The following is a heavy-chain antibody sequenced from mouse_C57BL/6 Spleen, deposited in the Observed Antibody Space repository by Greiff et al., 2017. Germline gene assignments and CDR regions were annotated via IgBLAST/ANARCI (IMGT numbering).Heavy chain of an antibody. CDR3: AKNEGYPYWYFDV. V-gene: IGHV2-5*01. CDR2: IWRGGST. J-gene: IGHJ1*03. CDR1: GFSLTSYG. Sequence: QVQLQQSGPGLVQPSQSLSITCTVSGFSLTSYGVHWVRQSPGKGLEWLGVIWRGGSTDYNAAFMSRLSITKDNSKSQVFFKMNSLQADDTAIYYCAKNEGYPYWYFDVWGTGTTVTVSS. D-gene: IGHD2-3*01.